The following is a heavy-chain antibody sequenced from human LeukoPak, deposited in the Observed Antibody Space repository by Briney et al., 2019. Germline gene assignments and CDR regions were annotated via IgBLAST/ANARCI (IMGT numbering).Heavy chain of an antibody. D-gene: IGHD3-10*01. Sequence: PGGSLRLSCAGSGFSFSSYGMHWVRQAPGKGLEWMAFIRSDGSNKYYADSVKGRFTISRDDSKNTLYLQMNSLRAKDTAVYYCAKVYYGSGSYSEDYWGQGTLVTVSS. CDR3: AKVYYGSGSYSEDY. CDR2: IRSDGSNK. J-gene: IGHJ4*02. V-gene: IGHV3-30*02. CDR1: GFSFSSYG.